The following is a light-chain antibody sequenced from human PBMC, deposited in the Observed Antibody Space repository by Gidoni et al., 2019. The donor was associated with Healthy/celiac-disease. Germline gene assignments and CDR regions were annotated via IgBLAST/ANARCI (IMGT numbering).Light chain of an antibody. CDR2: STN. CDR3: VLYMGSGIWV. Sequence: HTVVTQDPSFSVSPGGTVTLTCGLSSGSVSTSYYPHWYQQTPGQAPRTLIYSTNTRSSGVPDRFSGSILGNKAALTITGAQADDESDYYCVLYMGSGIWVFGGGTKLTVL. CDR1: SGSVSTSYY. V-gene: IGLV8-61*01. J-gene: IGLJ3*02.